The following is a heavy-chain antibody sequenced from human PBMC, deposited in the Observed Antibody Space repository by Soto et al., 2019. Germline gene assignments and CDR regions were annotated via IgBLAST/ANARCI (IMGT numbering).Heavy chain of an antibody. CDR1: GFTFSSYA. D-gene: IGHD3-3*01. CDR2: ISYDGSNK. J-gene: IGHJ6*02. V-gene: IGHV3-30-3*01. CDR3: ARLKFLDYYYGMDV. Sequence: QVQLVESGGGVVQTGRSLRLSCAASGFTFSSYAMHWVRQAPGKGLEWVAVISYDGSNKYYADSVKGRFTISRDNSKNTLYLQMNSLRAEDTAVYYCARLKFLDYYYGMDVWGQGTTVTVSS.